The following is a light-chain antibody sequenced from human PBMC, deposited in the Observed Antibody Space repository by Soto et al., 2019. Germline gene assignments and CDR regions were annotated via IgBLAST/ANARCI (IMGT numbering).Light chain of an antibody. CDR3: QQYGNFPYT. CDR1: QSVPSDW. V-gene: IGKV3-20*01. CDR2: GAS. Sequence: EIVLTQSPGTLSLSPGERATLSCRASQSVPSDWLAWYRHKPGQAPRLLIYGASSRATGVPDWVSGSGSGTYFTLTINRLEPEDFAVYYCQQYGNFPYTFGQGTKLEIK. J-gene: IGKJ2*01.